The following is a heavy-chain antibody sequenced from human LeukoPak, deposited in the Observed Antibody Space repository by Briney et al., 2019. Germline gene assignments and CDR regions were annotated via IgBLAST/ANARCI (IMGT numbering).Heavy chain of an antibody. CDR2: ISSSGSTI. J-gene: IGHJ4*02. CDR3: ARDRAHLEDLRIDY. Sequence: QPGGSLRLSCAASGFTFSSYEMNWVRQAPGKRLEWVSYISSSGSTIYYADSVKGRFTISRDNAKNSLYLQMNSLRAEDTAVYYCARDRAHLEDLRIDYWGQGTLVTVSS. D-gene: IGHD3-3*01. CDR1: GFTFSSYE. V-gene: IGHV3-48*03.